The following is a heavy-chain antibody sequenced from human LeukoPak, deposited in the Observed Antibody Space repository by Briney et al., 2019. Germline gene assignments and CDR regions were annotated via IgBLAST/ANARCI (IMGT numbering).Heavy chain of an antibody. V-gene: IGHV4-34*01. Sequence: SETLSLTCGVYGGSFSGYYWSWIRQSPGKGLEWIGEINHSGSTNYNPSLKSRVTISVDTSKNQFSLKLSSVTAADTAVYYCARQPTNIYDILTGYYRDGYYYYGMDVWGQGTTVTVSS. CDR2: INHSGST. D-gene: IGHD3-9*01. CDR3: ARQPTNIYDILTGYYRDGYYYYGMDV. J-gene: IGHJ6*02. CDR1: GGSFSGYY.